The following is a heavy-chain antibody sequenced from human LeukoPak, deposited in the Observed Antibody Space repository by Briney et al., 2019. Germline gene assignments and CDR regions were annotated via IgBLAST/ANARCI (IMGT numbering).Heavy chain of an antibody. Sequence: SLTLSRAASALTLSSYTLSWVRPPPGKGLEWVSAISGSGGSTYYADSVKGRFTISRDNSKNTLYLQMNSLRAEDTAVYYCVGGSGSKYYWGQGTLVTVSS. CDR3: VGGSGSKYY. V-gene: IGHV3-23*01. D-gene: IGHD3-10*01. CDR2: ISGSGGST. J-gene: IGHJ4*02. CDR1: ALTLSSYT.